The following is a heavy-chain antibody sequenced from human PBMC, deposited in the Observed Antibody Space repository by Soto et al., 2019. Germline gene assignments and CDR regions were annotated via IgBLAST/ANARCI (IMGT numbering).Heavy chain of an antibody. V-gene: IGHV3-7*01. CDR1: GFTFSNYW. D-gene: IGHD6-6*01. CDR2: IKQDGSAK. CDR3: ARDRRRSSSPDFDY. Sequence: GGSLRLSCAASGFTFSNYWMSWVRQAPGKGLEWVANIKQDGSAKYYVDSVKGRFTISRDNAKNSLYLQVSSLRAEDTAVYYCARDRRRSSSPDFDYWGLGTLVTV. J-gene: IGHJ4*02.